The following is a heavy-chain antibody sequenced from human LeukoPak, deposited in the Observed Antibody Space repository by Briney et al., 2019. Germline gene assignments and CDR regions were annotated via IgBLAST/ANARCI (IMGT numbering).Heavy chain of an antibody. V-gene: IGHV3-74*01. CDR2: IDTDGSTT. CDR1: GFTFSNSL. D-gene: IGHD5-24*01. CDR3: AKDRDGYNY. J-gene: IGHJ4*02. Sequence: GGSLRLSCAASGFTFSNSLMHWVRQVPGKGLVWVARIDTDGSTTHYADSVKGRFTISRDNAKNTLYLQMNSLGAEDTAVYYCAKDRDGYNYWGQGTLVTVSS.